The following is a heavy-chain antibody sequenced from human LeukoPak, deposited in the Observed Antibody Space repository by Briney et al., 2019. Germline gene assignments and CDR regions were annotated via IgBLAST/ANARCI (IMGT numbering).Heavy chain of an antibody. CDR2: IYYSGST. CDR3: ARAAVAGIWFDS. CDR1: GGSMSSYY. V-gene: IGHV4-59*01. Sequence: PSETLSLTCTVSGGSMSSYYWSWIRQPPGKGLEWIAYIYYSGSTNYNPSLKSRLTISVDTPKNQFSLKLSSVTAADTAVYYCARAAVAGIWFDSWGKGTLVTVSS. D-gene: IGHD6-19*01. J-gene: IGHJ5*01.